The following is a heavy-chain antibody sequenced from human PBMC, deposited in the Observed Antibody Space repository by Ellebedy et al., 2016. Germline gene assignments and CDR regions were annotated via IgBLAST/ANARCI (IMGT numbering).Heavy chain of an antibody. J-gene: IGHJ6*02. CDR2: ILDDGIDK. CDR1: GFTFSHYA. Sequence: GGSLRLXXAASGFTFSHYAIHWVRQAPGKGLEWVAGILDDGIDKNYRHSVKGRFTISRDNSKDRVYLQMNSLRIEDTAVYFCAKARSSGFDMDVWGQGTTVTVSS. CDR3: AKARSSGFDMDV. D-gene: IGHD3-10*01. V-gene: IGHV3-30*18.